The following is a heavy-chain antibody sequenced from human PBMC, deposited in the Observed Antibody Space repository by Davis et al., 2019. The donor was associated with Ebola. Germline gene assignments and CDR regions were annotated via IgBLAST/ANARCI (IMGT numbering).Heavy chain of an antibody. Sequence: SETLSLTCTVSGASISSGDYYWSWIRQPPGKGLEWIAYVYHSGSTSYNPSLKSRVTISVDTSKNQFSLKLSSVTAADTAVYYCARIVVVPAALRNYYYYYGMDVWGKGTTVTVSS. CDR1: GASISSGDYY. V-gene: IGHV4-30-4*01. CDR3: ARIVVVPAALRNYYYYYGMDV. J-gene: IGHJ6*04. D-gene: IGHD2-2*02. CDR2: VYHSGST.